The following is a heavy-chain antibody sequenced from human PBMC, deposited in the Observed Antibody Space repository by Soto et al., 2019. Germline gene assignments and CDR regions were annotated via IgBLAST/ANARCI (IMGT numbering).Heavy chain of an antibody. J-gene: IGHJ5*02. CDR3: ARGHGGPIGWFDP. V-gene: IGHV1-3*01. D-gene: IGHD3-16*01. Sequence: QVQLVQSGAEVKKPGASVKVSCKASGYTFTSYAMHWVRQAPGQRLEWMGWINAGNGNTKYSQKFQGRVTITRDTSASKDYMEMSSLRSEDTAVYYCARGHGGPIGWFDPWGQGTLVTVSS. CDR1: GYTFTSYA. CDR2: INAGNGNT.